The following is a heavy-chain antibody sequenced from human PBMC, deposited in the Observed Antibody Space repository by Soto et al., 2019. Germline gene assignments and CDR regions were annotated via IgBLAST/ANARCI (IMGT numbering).Heavy chain of an antibody. J-gene: IGHJ3*02. CDR2: IYYSGST. Sequence: SETLSLTCTVSGGSIRSSSYYWGWNRQPPGKGLEWIGSIYYSGSTYYNPSLKSRVTISVDTSKNQFSLKLSSVTAADTAVYYCAGQYYYGSGSYLLYAFDTWGQGTMVTVSS. CDR1: GGSIRSSSYY. CDR3: AGQYYYGSGSYLLYAFDT. V-gene: IGHV4-39*01. D-gene: IGHD3-10*01.